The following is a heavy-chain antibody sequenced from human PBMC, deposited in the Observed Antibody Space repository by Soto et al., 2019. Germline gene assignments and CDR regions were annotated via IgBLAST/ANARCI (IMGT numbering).Heavy chain of an antibody. V-gene: IGHV4-31*03. CDR2: IYYSGST. CDR3: ERNEPGDYNDAFDI. J-gene: IGHJ3*02. Sequence: SETLSLTCTVSGGSISSGGYYWSWIRQHPGKGLEWIGYIYYSGSTYYNPSLKSRVTISVDTSKNQFSLKLSSVTAADTAVYYCERNEPGDYNDAFDIWGQGTMVTVSS. CDR1: GGSISSGGYY. D-gene: IGHD4-17*01.